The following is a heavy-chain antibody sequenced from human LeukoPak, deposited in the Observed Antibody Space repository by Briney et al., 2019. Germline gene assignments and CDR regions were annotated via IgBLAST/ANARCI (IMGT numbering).Heavy chain of an antibody. D-gene: IGHD3-9*01. CDR1: GFTFSNYW. V-gene: IGHV3-30-3*01. J-gene: IGHJ4*02. CDR3: ASYYDILTPPRL. Sequence: PGGSLRLSCAASGFTFSNYWMTWVRQAPGKGLEWVAVISYDGSNKYYADSVKGRFTISRDNSKNTLYLQMNSLRAEDTAVYYCASYYDILTPPRLWGQGTLVTVSS. CDR2: ISYDGSNK.